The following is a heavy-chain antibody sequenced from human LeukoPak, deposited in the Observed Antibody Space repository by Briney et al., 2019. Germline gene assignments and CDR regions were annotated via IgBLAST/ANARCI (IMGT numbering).Heavy chain of an antibody. CDR3: ARDDATVTAYYFDY. CDR1: GFTFSSYS. V-gene: IGHV3-21*01. Sequence: TGGSLRLSCAASGFTFSSYSMNWVRQAPGKGLEWVSSISSSSSYIYYADSVKGRFTISRDNAKNSLYLQMNSLRAEDTAVYYCARDDATVTAYYFDYWGQGTLATVSS. CDR2: ISSSSSYI. D-gene: IGHD4-17*01. J-gene: IGHJ4*02.